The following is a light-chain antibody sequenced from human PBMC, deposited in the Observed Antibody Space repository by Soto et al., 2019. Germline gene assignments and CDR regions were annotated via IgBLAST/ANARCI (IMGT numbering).Light chain of an antibody. Sequence: QSVLTQPPSVSGSPGQSVTISCTGTSSDVGGYDYVSWYQQRPGKAPKLLIYDVTKRPSGVPDRFSGSKSGNTASLTISELQAEDEADFYCCSYGGSFPYVFGTGTKLTVL. V-gene: IGLV2-11*01. J-gene: IGLJ1*01. CDR2: DVT. CDR1: SSDVGGYDY. CDR3: CSYGGSFPYV.